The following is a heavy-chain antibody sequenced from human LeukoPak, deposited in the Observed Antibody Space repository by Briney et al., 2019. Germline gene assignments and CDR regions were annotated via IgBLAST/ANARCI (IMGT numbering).Heavy chain of an antibody. Sequence: PGGSLRLSCAACGFTFSDYYMSWIRQARGKGLEWVSYISSSGSTIYYADSVKGGFTISRDKAKNSMYLQMNSLRGEDEAVYYCARDLYYYDSSGYLWWGQGTLVTVSS. CDR3: ARDLYYYDSSGYLW. CDR2: ISSSGSTI. D-gene: IGHD3-22*01. J-gene: IGHJ4*02. CDR1: GFTFSDYY. V-gene: IGHV3-11*01.